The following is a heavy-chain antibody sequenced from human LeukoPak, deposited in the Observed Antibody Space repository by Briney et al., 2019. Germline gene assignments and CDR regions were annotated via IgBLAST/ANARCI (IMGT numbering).Heavy chain of an antibody. CDR1: GFTFGSYG. Sequence: PGGSLRLSCAASGFTFGSYGMHWVRQAPGKGLEWVTFIRNDGSNKYYADSVKGRFTISRDNSKNTLYLQMNTLRAGDTAVYYCAKGVKHIVVVTAQHYFDYWGQGTLVTVSS. J-gene: IGHJ4*02. CDR2: IRNDGSNK. CDR3: AKGVKHIVVVTAQHYFDY. D-gene: IGHD2-21*02. V-gene: IGHV3-30*02.